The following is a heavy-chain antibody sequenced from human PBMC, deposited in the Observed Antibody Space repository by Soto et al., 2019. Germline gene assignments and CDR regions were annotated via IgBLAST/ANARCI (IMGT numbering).Heavy chain of an antibody. V-gene: IGHV1-69*01. J-gene: IGHJ6*02. CDR3: ARVGREDRSPDYHAYGLDV. CDR2: IIPMFGTS. Sequence: QVQLVQSGAEVKKPGSSVKVSCKASGVTFSNSAISWVRQAPGQGLEWMGGIIPMFGTSNHAQKFQGRVTITADESTSTAYMELNRLSSEDTAVYYCARVGREDRSPDYHAYGLDVWGQGTTVTVAS. CDR1: GVTFSNSA. D-gene: IGHD1-26*01.